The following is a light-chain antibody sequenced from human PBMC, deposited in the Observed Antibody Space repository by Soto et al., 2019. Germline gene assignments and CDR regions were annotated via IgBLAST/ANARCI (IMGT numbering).Light chain of an antibody. V-gene: IGKV3-15*01. Sequence: IVMTQSPATVSASPGERVTLSCRASQSVSGTVAWYQQKPGQPPRLLVYGASTTATDIPARFFGSGSETEFTLTITRLQSEDFGTYYCQQFNTWPRTFGKGTKVEIK. CDR3: QQFNTWPRT. CDR2: GAS. CDR1: QSVSGT. J-gene: IGKJ1*01.